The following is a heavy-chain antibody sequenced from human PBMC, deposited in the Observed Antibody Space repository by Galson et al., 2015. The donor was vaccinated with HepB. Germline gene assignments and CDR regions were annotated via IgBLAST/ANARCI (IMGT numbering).Heavy chain of an antibody. J-gene: IGHJ4*02. D-gene: IGHD2-2*01. V-gene: IGHV3-30*04. Sequence: SLRLSCAASGFTFSSYAMHWVRQAPGKGLEWVAVISYDATNKYYGDSVRGRFTISRDSFKNTLYLQMSSLRTDDTAVYYCARGYKGLCTTTTCYFGDYWGQGILVTVSS. CDR3: ARGYKGLCTTTTCYFGDY. CDR2: ISYDATNK. CDR1: GFTFSSYA.